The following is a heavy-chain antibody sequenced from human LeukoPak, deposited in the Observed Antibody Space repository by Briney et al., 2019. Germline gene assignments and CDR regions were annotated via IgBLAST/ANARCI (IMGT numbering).Heavy chain of an antibody. CDR1: GYTFTGYY. D-gene: IGHD2-2*02. V-gene: IGHV1-2*02. Sequence: ASVKVSCKASGYTFTGYYMHWVRQAPGQALEWMGWINPNSGGTNYAQKFQGRVTMTRDTSISTAYMELSRLRSDDTAVYYCARGNVVVPAAIAYWGQGTLVTVSS. J-gene: IGHJ4*02. CDR3: ARGNVVVPAAIAY. CDR2: INPNSGGT.